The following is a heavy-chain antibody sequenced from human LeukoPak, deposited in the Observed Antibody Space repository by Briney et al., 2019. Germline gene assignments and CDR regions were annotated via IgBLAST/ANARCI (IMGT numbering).Heavy chain of an antibody. CDR3: ARDGFVGAADY. Sequence: QAGGSLRLSCAASEFIFSGYWMNWVRQAPGKGLEGVANIKQDGSEKQYVDSVRGRFTISRDNAKNSLYLQMNSLRVEDTAVHYCARDGFVGAADYWGQGTLVTVSS. J-gene: IGHJ4*02. CDR2: IKQDGSEK. CDR1: EFIFSGYW. D-gene: IGHD6-13*01. V-gene: IGHV3-7*01.